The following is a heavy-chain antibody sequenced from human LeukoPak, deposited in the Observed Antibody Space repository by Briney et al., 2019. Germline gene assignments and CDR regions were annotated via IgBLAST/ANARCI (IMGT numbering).Heavy chain of an antibody. J-gene: IGHJ5*02. D-gene: IGHD6-13*01. Sequence: GGSLRLSCAAFGFTFRSYGMHWVRQAPGKGLEWVAVISYDGSNKYYADSVKGRFTISRDNSKNTLYLQMNSLRAEDTAVYYCAKAAAAGPRDHNWFDPWGQGTLVTVSS. CDR3: AKAAAAGPRDHNWFDP. V-gene: IGHV3-30*18. CDR2: ISYDGSNK. CDR1: GFTFRSYG.